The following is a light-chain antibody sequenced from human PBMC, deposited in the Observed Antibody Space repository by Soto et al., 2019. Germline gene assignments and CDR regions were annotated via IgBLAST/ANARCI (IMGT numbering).Light chain of an antibody. CDR2: EAS. CDR1: QSVSSY. CDR3: QQRSDWPWM. V-gene: IGKV3-11*01. Sequence: EIVLTQSPGTLSLSPGERATLSCRASQSVSSYLAWYQQKPGQAPRLLMYEASNRATGIPARFSGGGSGTDFTLTISSLEPEDFAVYYCQQRSDWPWMFGQGTKVDIK. J-gene: IGKJ1*01.